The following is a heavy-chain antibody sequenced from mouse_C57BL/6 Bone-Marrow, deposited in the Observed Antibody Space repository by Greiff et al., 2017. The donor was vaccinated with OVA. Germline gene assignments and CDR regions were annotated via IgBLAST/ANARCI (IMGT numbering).Heavy chain of an antibody. Sequence: EVQLQQPGPELVKPGASVKISCKASGYTFTDYYMNWVKQSHGKSLEWIGDINPNNGGTSYNQKFKGKATLTVDKSSSTAYMELRSLTSEDSAVFYCARWGYDGTWFAYWGQGTLVTVSA. V-gene: IGHV1-26*01. CDR1: GYTFTDYY. J-gene: IGHJ3*01. D-gene: IGHD2-3*01. CDR3: ARWGYDGTWFAY. CDR2: INPNNGGT.